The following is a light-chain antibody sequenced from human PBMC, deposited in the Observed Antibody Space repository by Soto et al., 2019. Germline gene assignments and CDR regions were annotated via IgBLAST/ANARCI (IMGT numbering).Light chain of an antibody. CDR1: QSVSSN. CDR2: AAS. Sequence: EGVMTQSPATVSVSPGERVTLSCKASQSVSSNLAWYQQKPGQAPRLLIYAASTRATGIPARFSGSGSGTEFTLTISSLQSEDFGVYYCQQYNNWPPITFGQGTRLETK. CDR3: QQYNNWPPIT. V-gene: IGKV3-15*01. J-gene: IGKJ5*01.